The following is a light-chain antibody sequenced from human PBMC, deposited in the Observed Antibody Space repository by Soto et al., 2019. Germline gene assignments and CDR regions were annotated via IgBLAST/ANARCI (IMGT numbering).Light chain of an antibody. CDR3: QQYNSYPS. CDR1: QSISSW. J-gene: IGKJ3*01. CDR2: DAS. Sequence: DIQMTQSPSTLSASVGDRVTITCRASQSISSWLAWYQQKPGKAPKLLIYDASSLESGVPSRFSGSGSGTDFTLTISRLQPDDFATYYCQQYNSYPSFGPGTKVDIK. V-gene: IGKV1-5*01.